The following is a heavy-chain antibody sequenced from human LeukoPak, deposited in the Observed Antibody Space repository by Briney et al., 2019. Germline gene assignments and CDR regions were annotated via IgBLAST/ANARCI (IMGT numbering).Heavy chain of an antibody. J-gene: IGHJ6*03. Sequence: SETLSLTCAVYGGSFSGYYWSWIRQPPGKGLEWIGEINHSGINNYNPSLKSRVTISVDTSKNQFSLKLSAVTAADTAVYYCVVAASPRDYYYYMDVWGKGTTVSVSS. D-gene: IGHD2-15*01. CDR1: GGSFSGYY. CDR2: INHSGIN. CDR3: VVAASPRDYYYYMDV. V-gene: IGHV4-34*01.